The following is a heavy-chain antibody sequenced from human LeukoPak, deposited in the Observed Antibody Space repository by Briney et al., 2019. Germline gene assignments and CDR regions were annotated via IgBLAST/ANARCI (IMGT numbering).Heavy chain of an antibody. CDR2: IYTSGST. CDR1: GGSISSYY. D-gene: IGHD2-15*01. Sequence: SETLSLTCTVSGGSISSYYWSWIRQPAGKGLEWIGRIYTSGSTNYSPSLKSRVTMSVDTSKNQFSLKLSSVTAADTAVYYCARDLGYCSGGSCYSVSLGWFDPWGQGTLVTVSS. CDR3: ARDLGYCSGGSCYSVSLGWFDP. V-gene: IGHV4-4*07. J-gene: IGHJ5*02.